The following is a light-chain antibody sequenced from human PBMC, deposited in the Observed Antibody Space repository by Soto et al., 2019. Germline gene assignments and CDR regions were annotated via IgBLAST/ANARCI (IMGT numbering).Light chain of an antibody. CDR3: ASYTRTTTLV. J-gene: IGLJ2*01. CDR1: SSDVGGYNY. CDR2: DVN. Sequence: QSALTQPASVSGSPGQSITISCTGTSSDVGGYNYVSWYQHHPVKAPKLMIYDVNNRPSGISYRFSGSKSGNTASLTISGLQAEDEADYYCASYTRTTTLVFGGGTKLTVL. V-gene: IGLV2-14*01.